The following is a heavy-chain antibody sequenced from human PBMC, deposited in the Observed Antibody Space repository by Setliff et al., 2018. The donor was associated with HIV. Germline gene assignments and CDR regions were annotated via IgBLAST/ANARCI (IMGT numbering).Heavy chain of an antibody. V-gene: IGHV3-30*12. CDR2: IYYDANNQ. D-gene: IGHD3-10*01. CDR3: ARHRQISDWFDP. J-gene: IGHJ5*02. CDR1: GFIFSDYG. Sequence: GGSLRLSCVGSGFIFSDYGMHWVRQAPGQGLEWVAFIYYDANNQYYADSVKGRFTISRDNAKNSLYLQMNSLRAEDTAVYYCARHRQISDWFDPWDQGILVTVSS.